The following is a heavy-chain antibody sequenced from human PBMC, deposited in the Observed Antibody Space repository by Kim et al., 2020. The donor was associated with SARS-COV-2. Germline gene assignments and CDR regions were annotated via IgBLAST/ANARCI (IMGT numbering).Heavy chain of an antibody. Sequence: YADSGKGRFTLSRENAKNSLYLQMNSLRVEDTAFYYCARVDNSGYYSAIDYWGQGTLVTVSS. V-gene: IGHV3-20*03. CDR3: ARVDNSGYYSAIDY. J-gene: IGHJ4*02. D-gene: IGHD3-22*01.